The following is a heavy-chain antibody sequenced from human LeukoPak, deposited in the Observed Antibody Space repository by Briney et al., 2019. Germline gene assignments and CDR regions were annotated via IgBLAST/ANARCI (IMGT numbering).Heavy chain of an antibody. J-gene: IGHJ6*03. D-gene: IGHD1-26*01. CDR1: GESITTHY. CDR3: ARCIVGQNDIYYYYMDV. Sequence: SETLSLTCTVSGESITTHYWTWIRQPPGKGLEWIGYVYDTGSTDYNPSLKSRVTMSLDTSKSLVSLRLSSVTAADTAVYYCARCIVGQNDIYYYYMDVWGRGTTVTVSS. CDR2: VYDTGST. V-gene: IGHV4-59*11.